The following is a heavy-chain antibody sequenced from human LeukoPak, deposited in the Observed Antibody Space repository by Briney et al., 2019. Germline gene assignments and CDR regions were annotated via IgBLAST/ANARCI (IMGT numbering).Heavy chain of an antibody. J-gene: IGHJ4*02. D-gene: IGHD3-22*01. CDR2: INHSGNT. CDR1: GGSFSGYY. Sequence: PSETLSLTCAVYGGSFSGYYWSWIRQPPGKGLEWIGEINHSGNTNYNPSLKSRVTISVATSKTPFYLKLSSVTAADTAVYYCARGIYYDSSGPDYWGQGTLVTVSS. CDR3: ARGIYYDSSGPDY. V-gene: IGHV4-34*01.